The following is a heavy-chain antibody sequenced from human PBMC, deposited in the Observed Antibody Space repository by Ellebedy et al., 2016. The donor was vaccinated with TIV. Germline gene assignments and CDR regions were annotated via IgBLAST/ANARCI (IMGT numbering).Heavy chain of an antibody. V-gene: IGHV3-7*01. D-gene: IGHD6-19*01. CDR2: IKEDGSEN. CDR1: GLIFSTYW. J-gene: IGHJ4*02. Sequence: GESLKISCAASGLIFSTYWMAWVRQAPGKGLEWVANIKEDGSENYYVDSVNGRFTISRDNAKNSLYLQMNTLRAEDTAVYYCARVPLDGAVAGTVEVAFDYWGQGTLVTVSS. CDR3: ARVPLDGAVAGTVEVAFDY.